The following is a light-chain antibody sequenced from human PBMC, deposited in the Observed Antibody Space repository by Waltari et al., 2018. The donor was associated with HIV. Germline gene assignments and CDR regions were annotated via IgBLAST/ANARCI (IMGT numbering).Light chain of an antibody. Sequence: QSALTQPRSVSGSPGQSVTISCTGTSSDVGAYTYVSWYQQHPGKAPKLIIYDVTRRPSGLPDRFSGSKSGNTASLTISGLQAEDEADYYCCSYAGNYTGVFGGGTKLTVL. V-gene: IGLV2-11*01. CDR1: SSDVGAYTY. CDR3: CSYAGNYTGV. J-gene: IGLJ3*02. CDR2: DVT.